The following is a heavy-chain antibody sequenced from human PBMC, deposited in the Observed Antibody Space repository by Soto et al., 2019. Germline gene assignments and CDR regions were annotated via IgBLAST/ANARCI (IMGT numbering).Heavy chain of an antibody. CDR1: GVTFSSYG. J-gene: IGHJ4*02. Sequence: HPGGSLRLSCAASGVTFSSYGMHWVRKAPGKGLEWVAVIWYDGSNKYYADSVKGRFTISRDNSKNTLYLQMNSLRAEDTAVYYCARAYYDFWSGSQAFFDYWGQGTLVTVSS. CDR2: IWYDGSNK. D-gene: IGHD3-3*01. V-gene: IGHV3-33*01. CDR3: ARAYYDFWSGSQAFFDY.